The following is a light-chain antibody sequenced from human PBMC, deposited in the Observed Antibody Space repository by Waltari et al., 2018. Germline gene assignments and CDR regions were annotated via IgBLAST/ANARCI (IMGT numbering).Light chain of an antibody. V-gene: IGLV2-14*03. CDR1: SSYVGVYNY. CDR2: DVS. J-gene: IGLJ3*02. Sequence: QSALTQPASVSGSPGQSITISCPGTSSYVGVYNYVPWYQQHPGKAPKLMSYDVSNRPSGVSNRFSGSKSGNTASLTISGLQAEDEADYYCSSYTSSSTPWVFGGGTKLTVL. CDR3: SSYTSSSTPWV.